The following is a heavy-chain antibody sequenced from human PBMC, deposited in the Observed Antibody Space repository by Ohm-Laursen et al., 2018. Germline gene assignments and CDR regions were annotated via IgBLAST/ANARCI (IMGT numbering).Heavy chain of an antibody. J-gene: IGHJ4*02. CDR1: GFTFSNYG. V-gene: IGHV3-23*01. D-gene: IGHD5-12*01. CDR2: INDSGGDT. Sequence: GSLRLSCAASGFTFSNYGMNWVRQAPGKGLAWVSSINDSGGDTYYADSVKGRFTISRDNSKNTLYLQMNSLRADDTAVYYCAKHRSATWVHKRFDYWGQGTPVTVSS. CDR3: AKHRSATWVHKRFDY.